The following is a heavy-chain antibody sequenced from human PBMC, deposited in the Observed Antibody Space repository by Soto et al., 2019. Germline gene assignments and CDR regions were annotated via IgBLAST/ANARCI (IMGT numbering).Heavy chain of an antibody. J-gene: IGHJ5*02. CDR1: GFTFSNAW. V-gene: IGHV3-15*01. D-gene: IGHD5-12*01. CDR2: IKSKTDGGTT. Sequence: AGGALRLSCAASGFTFSNAWMSWGRQAPGKGLEWGGRIKSKTDGGTTDYAAPVKGRFTISRDDSKNTLYLQMNSLKTEDTAVYYCTTVDVDIMGFDPWGQGTLVTVSS. CDR3: TTVDVDIMGFDP.